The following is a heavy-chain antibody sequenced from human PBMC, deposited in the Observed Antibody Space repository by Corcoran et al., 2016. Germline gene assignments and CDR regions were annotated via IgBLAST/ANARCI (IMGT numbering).Heavy chain of an antibody. CDR2: INPSGGST. Sequence: QVQLVQSGAEVKKPGASVKVSCKASGYTFTSYYMHWVRQAPGQGLEWMGIINPSGGSTSYAQKFQGRVTMTRDTSTSTVYMELSSLRSADTAVYYCARDLAPITMVRGVIISAYYYYGMDVWGQGTTVTVSS. CDR3: ARDLAPITMVRGVIISAYYYYGMDV. CDR1: GYTFTSYY. D-gene: IGHD3-10*01. J-gene: IGHJ6*02. V-gene: IGHV1-46*01.